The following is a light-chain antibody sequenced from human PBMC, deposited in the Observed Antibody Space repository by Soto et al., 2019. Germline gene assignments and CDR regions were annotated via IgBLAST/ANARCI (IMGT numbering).Light chain of an antibody. CDR3: PKYNKWPLT. V-gene: IGKV3-15*01. CDR1: QSVSSN. Sequence: EIMMTQSPGTLSASPGERATLSCRASQSVSSNLAWYQQKPGQPPRLRISAGSTRATGIPARFSGSSSGTEFTLTFSSLQSEDFAFYYCPKYNKWPLTFGHGTKVEIK. J-gene: IGKJ1*01. CDR2: AGS.